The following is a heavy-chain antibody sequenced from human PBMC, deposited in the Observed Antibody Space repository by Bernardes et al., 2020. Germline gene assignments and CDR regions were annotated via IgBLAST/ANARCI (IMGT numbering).Heavy chain of an antibody. CDR2: MHPKSGGT. V-gene: IGHV1-2*02. Sequence: ASVKVSCKASGYAFTDTGSYLYWVRQAPGQGLEWMGWMHPKSGGTRFAQKFQGRVTMTRDTSINTAYMELSSLRSDDTAVYYCARDGPSEIPEFDYWGQGTLVTVSS. CDR1: GYAFTDTGSY. D-gene: IGHD2-21*01. J-gene: IGHJ4*02. CDR3: ARDGPSEIPEFDY.